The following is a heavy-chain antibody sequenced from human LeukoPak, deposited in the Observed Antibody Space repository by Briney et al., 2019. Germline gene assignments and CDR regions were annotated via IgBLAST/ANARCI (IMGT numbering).Heavy chain of an antibody. J-gene: IGHJ4*02. D-gene: IGHD3-10*01. CDR1: GYTFTSYG. Sequence: ASVKVSCKASGYTFTSYGISWVRQAPGQGLEWMGWISAYNGNTNYAQKLQGRVTMTTDTSTSTAYMELRSLRSDDTAVYYCAREVWFGELSERTLDYWGQGTLVSVSS. CDR3: AREVWFGELSERTLDY. V-gene: IGHV1-18*01. CDR2: ISAYNGNT.